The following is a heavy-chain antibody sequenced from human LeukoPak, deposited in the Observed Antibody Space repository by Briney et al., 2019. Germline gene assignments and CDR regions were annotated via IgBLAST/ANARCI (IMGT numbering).Heavy chain of an antibody. CDR1: GGSIRSSSYY. V-gene: IGHV4-39*07. CDR3: AREDDFWSGYYAPGGWFDP. J-gene: IGHJ5*02. CDR2: IYYTGST. D-gene: IGHD3-3*01. Sequence: SETLSLTCTVSGGSIRSSSYYWGWIRQPPGKGLQWIGNIYYTGSTFYNPSLKSRVTISVDTSKNQFSLKLSSVTAADTAVYYCAREDDFWSGYYAPGGWFDPWGQGTLVTVSS.